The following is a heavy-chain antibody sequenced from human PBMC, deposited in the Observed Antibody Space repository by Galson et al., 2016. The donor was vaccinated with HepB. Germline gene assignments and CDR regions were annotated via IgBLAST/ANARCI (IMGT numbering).Heavy chain of an antibody. V-gene: IGHV3-23*01. CDR1: GFTVSSKY. D-gene: IGHD3-10*01. Sequence: SLRLSCAASGFTVSSKYMSWVRQAPGKGPEWVSSIKGGGVSPKYAGSVTGRFIINRDNTNNTRHLQMKSLRTEYTAVYYCVKDFYGSGSYYIVGHDHWGQGTLVTASS. CDR2: IKGGGVSP. J-gene: IGHJ4*02. CDR3: VKDFYGSGSYYIVGHDH.